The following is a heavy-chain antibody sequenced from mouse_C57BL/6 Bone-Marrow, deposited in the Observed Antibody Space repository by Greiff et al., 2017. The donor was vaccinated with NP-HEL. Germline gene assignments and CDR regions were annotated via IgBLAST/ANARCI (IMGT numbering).Heavy chain of an antibody. CDR3: ARDFFWFAY. Sequence: EVKLVESGGGLVKPGGSLKLSCAASGFTFSSYAMSWVRQTPEKRLEWVATISDGGSYTYYPDNVKGRFTISRDNAKNNRYLQMSHLKSEDTAMYYCARDFFWFAYWGQGTLVTVSA. CDR2: ISDGGSYT. J-gene: IGHJ3*01. V-gene: IGHV5-4*01. CDR1: GFTFSSYA.